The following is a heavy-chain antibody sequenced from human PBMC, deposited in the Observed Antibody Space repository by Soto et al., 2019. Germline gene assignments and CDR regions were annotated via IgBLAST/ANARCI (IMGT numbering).Heavy chain of an antibody. CDR2: IKSKTDGGTT. D-gene: IGHD1-26*01. Sequence: PGGSLRLSCAASGFTFSNAWMSWVRQAPGKRLEWVGRIKSKTDGGTTDYAAPVKGRFTISRDDSKNTLYLQMNSLKTEDTAVYYCTTVQELPSYYFDYWGQGTLVTVSS. CDR3: TTVQELPSYYFDY. CDR1: GFTFSNAW. J-gene: IGHJ4*02. V-gene: IGHV3-15*01.